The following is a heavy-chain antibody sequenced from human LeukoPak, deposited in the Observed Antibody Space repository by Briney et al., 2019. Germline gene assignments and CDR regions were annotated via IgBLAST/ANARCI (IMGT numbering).Heavy chain of an antibody. CDR3: ARDAEMATNGEYYFDY. CDR1: GYTFTGYY. V-gene: IGHV1-2*02. D-gene: IGHD5-24*01. Sequence: GASVKVSCKASGYTFTGYYMHWVRQAPGQGLEWMGWINPNSGGTNYAQKFQGRVTMTRDTSISTAYMGLSRLRSDDTAVYYCARDAEMATNGEYYFDYWGQGTLVTVSS. CDR2: INPNSGGT. J-gene: IGHJ4*02.